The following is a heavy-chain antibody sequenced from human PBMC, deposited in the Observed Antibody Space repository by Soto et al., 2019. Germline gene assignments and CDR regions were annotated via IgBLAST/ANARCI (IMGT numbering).Heavy chain of an antibody. J-gene: IGHJ4*02. V-gene: IGHV3-48*01. CDR2: ISSSGSTI. CDR3: ARGGVKVAGGCVD. Sequence: VQLVNSGGGSVQPGGSLRLSCAASGFTFSSHNMNWVRQAPGKGLEWVSSISSSGSTIYYADSVKGRFTISRDKAKNSLYLQMNSLRAEDTAVYYCARGGVKVAGGCVDWGQGTLVTVSS. CDR1: GFTFSSHN. D-gene: IGHD6-19*01.